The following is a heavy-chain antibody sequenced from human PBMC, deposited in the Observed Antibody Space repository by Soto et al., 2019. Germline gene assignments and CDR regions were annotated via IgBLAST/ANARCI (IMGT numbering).Heavy chain of an antibody. J-gene: IGHJ6*02. V-gene: IGHV3-9*01. CDR2: ISWNSANI. CDR1: GFTFDDYA. Sequence: EVQLVESGGGLVQPGRSLRLSCAASGFTFDDYAMHWVRQVPGKGLEWVSAISWNSANIGYADSVKGRFTISRDNXXXXXXXXXXXXXXXXXXXXXXXXXXXXXXXXXXNNMDVWGQGTTVTVSS. CDR3: XXXXXXXXXXXXNNMDV.